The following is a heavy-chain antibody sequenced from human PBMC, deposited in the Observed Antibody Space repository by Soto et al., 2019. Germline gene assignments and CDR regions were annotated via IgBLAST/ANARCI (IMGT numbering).Heavy chain of an antibody. CDR1: GGSFSGYY. D-gene: IGHD3-10*01. CDR2: INHSGST. CDR3: ARGRYGSRFLDYYGSGKWDY. J-gene: IGHJ4*02. Sequence: SETLSLTCAVYGGSFSGYYWSWIRQPPGKGLEWIGEINHSGSTNYNPSLKSRVTISVDTSKNQFSLKLSSVTAADTAVYYCARGRYGSRFLDYYGSGKWDYWGQGTLVTVSS. V-gene: IGHV4-34*01.